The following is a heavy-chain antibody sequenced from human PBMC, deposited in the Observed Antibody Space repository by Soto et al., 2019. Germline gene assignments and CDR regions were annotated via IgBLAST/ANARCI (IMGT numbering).Heavy chain of an antibody. CDR2: IYHSGST. Sequence: ALSLTCAVPGGSISSGGYSWSWIRQPPGKGLEWIGYIYHSGSTSYNPSLKSRATISVDRSKNQYPLNLSPVTPANTPVYHGGRGPGPWGEGTLVAGSS. CDR1: GGSISSGGYS. D-gene: IGHD3-10*01. V-gene: IGHV4-30-2*01. CDR3: GRGPGP. J-gene: IGHJ5*02.